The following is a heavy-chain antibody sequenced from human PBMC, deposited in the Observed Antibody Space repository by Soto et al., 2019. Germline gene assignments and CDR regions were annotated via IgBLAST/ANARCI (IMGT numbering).Heavy chain of an antibody. CDR2: IYHSGAT. Sequence: QVQLQESGPGLVEPSGTLSLTCAVSGGSIRSGNWWSWVRQPPGKGLEWIGEIYHSGATNYNPSLKIRVTISVDKSTNQFSLKLTSVTDADTAVYCCARQRGYYVDYWGQGTLVTVSS. V-gene: IGHV4-4*01. D-gene: IGHD3-22*01. CDR3: ARQRGYYVDY. J-gene: IGHJ4*02. CDR1: GGSIRSGNW.